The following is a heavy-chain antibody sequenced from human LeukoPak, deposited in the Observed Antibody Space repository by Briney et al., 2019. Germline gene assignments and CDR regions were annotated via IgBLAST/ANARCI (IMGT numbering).Heavy chain of an antibody. CDR1: GGSFSGYY. V-gene: IGHV4-34*01. J-gene: IGHJ4*02. D-gene: IGHD6-6*01. CDR2: INHSGST. CDR3: ARGRRSSTTDY. Sequence: LETLSLTCAVYGGSFSGYYWSWIRQPPGKGLEWIGEINHSGSTNYNPSLKSRVTISVDTSKNQFSLKLSSVTAADTAVYYCARGRRSSTTDYWGQGTLVSVPS.